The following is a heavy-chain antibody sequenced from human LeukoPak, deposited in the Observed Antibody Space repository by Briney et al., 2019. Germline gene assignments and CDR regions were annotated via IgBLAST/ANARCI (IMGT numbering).Heavy chain of an antibody. CDR3: ARVGYDSTVYYFDY. CDR2: ISAYNGNT. J-gene: IGHJ4*02. D-gene: IGHD3-22*01. V-gene: IGHV1-18*01. CDR1: GYTFTSYG. Sequence: ASVKVSCKASGYTFTSYGISWVRQAPGQGLEWMGWISAYNGNTNCAQKLQGRVTMTTDTSTSTAYMELRSLRSDDTAVYYCARVGYDSTVYYFDYWGQGTLVTVSS.